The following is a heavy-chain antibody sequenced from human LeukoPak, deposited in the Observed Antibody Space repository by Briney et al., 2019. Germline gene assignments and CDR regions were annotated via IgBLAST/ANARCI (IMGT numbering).Heavy chain of an antibody. V-gene: IGHV1-2*02. J-gene: IGHJ5*02. CDR3: ARVGQWLVENDWFDP. CDR2: INPNSGDT. CDR1: AYTFTAYY. D-gene: IGHD6-19*01. Sequence: ASVKVSCKASAYTFTAYYVPWVRQATGQGLDWIGWINPNSGDTNFAQNFQGRVTMTRDTSISKVYMELSRLRSDDTAVYYCARVGQWLVENDWFDPWGQGTLVTVSS.